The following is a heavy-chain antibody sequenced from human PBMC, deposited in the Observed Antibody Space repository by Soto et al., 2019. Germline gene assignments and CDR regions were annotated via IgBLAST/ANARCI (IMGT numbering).Heavy chain of an antibody. D-gene: IGHD6-19*01. Sequence: EVQLVESGGGLVQPGGSLRLSCAASGFTFSSYSMNWVRQAPGKGLEWVSYISSSSSTIYYADSVKGRFTISRDNAKNSLYLQMNSLRAEDTAVYYCARASTRYSSGWTDAFDIWCQGTMVTVSS. V-gene: IGHV3-48*01. CDR1: GFTFSSYS. J-gene: IGHJ3*02. CDR3: ARASTRYSSGWTDAFDI. CDR2: ISSSSSTI.